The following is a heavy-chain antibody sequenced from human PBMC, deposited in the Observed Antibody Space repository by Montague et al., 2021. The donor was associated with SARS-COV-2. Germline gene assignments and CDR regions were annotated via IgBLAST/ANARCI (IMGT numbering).Heavy chain of an antibody. CDR1: GFTFSSYW. V-gene: IGHV3-74*01. CDR3: ARDTDSGSYWDAFDI. CDR2: ISSDGSST. D-gene: IGHD1-26*01. Sequence: SLRLSCAASGFTFSSYWMHWVRQAPGKGLVWVSRISSDGSSTTYADSVKGRFTISRDNAKNTLYLQMNSLRAEDTAVYYCARDTDSGSYWDAFDIWGQGTMVTVSS. J-gene: IGHJ3*02.